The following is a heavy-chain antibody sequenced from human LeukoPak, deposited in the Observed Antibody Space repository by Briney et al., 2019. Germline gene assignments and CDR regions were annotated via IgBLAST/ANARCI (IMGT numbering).Heavy chain of an antibody. CDR1: GFIFSNYA. D-gene: IGHD6-19*01. CDR3: VKGPRPDITVAHTVEN. J-gene: IGHJ4*02. V-gene: IGHV3-23*01. Sequence: GGSLRLSCAASGFIFSNYAMSWVRQVPGRGLEWVSTISSRGDSTYVADPVKGRFTISGDNSKNSLYLQMNTVRAEDTAVYYCVKGPRPDITVAHTVENWGQGTLVTVSS. CDR2: ISSRGDST.